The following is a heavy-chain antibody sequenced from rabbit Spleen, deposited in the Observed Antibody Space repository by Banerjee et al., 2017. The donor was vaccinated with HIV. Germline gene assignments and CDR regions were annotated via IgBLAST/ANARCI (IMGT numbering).Heavy chain of an antibody. D-gene: IGHD6-1*01. V-gene: IGHV1S7*01. Sequence: HLKESGGGLVQPGGSLKLSCKASGFTLSSYYMNWVRQAPGKGLEWIGYIDPVFGITYYANWVNGRFSISRENAQNTVDLKMNSLTAADTATYFCARDDGSYDYIDGYFNLWGQGTLVTVS. CDR2: IDPVFGIT. J-gene: IGHJ4*01. CDR1: GFTLSSYY. CDR3: ARDDGSYDYIDGYFNL.